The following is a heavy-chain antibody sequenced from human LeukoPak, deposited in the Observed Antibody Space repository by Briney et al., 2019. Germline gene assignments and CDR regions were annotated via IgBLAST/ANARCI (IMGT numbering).Heavy chain of an antibody. CDR2: TIPILGIA. J-gene: IGHJ4*02. D-gene: IGHD3-3*01. CDR3: ATSYDFSPLGAY. CDR1: GGTFSSYT. V-gene: IGHV1-69*02. Sequence: SVKVSCKASGGTFSSYTISWVRQAPGQGLEWMGRTIPILGIANYAQKFQGRVTITADKSTSTAYMELSSLRSEDTAVYYCATSYDFSPLGAYWGQGTLVTVSS.